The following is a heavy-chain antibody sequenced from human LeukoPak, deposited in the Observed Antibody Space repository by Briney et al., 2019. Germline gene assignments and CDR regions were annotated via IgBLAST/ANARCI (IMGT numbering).Heavy chain of an antibody. V-gene: IGHV1-18*01. CDR2: INTYNGNT. Sequence: ASVKVSCKASGYTFTRYGISWVRQAPGQGLEWMGWINTYNGNTDYAQKLQGRVTLTTDTSTNTASMELRSLRSDDTAVYYCARDGSSSWYSLSPINWFDPWGQGTLVTVSS. J-gene: IGHJ5*02. CDR3: ARDGSSSWYSLSPINWFDP. D-gene: IGHD6-13*01. CDR1: GYTFTRYG.